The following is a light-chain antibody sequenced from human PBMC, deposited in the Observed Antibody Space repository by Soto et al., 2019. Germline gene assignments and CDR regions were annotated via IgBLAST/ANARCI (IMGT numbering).Light chain of an antibody. CDR3: SSYTGSSSSYV. V-gene: IGLV2-14*03. J-gene: IGLJ1*01. CDR2: DVT. Sequence: QSVLTQPASVSGSPGQSITISCTGTSSDVGGYNYVSWYQHHPGKAPELMIYDVTNRPSGVSHRFSGSKSGNSASLTISGLQAEDEADYYCSSYTGSSSSYVFGAGTKVTVL. CDR1: SSDVGGYNY.